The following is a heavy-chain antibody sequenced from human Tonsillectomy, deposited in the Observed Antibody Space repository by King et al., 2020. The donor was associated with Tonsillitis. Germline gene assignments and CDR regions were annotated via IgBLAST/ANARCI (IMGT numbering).Heavy chain of an antibody. CDR2: IYPGDSDT. Sequence: QLVQSGAEVKKPGESLKISCKGSGYSFTSYWIGWVRQMPGKGLEWMGIIYPGDSDTRYSPSFQGQVTISADKAISTAYLQWSSLKASDTAMYYCARRPALDSMIVVVVEVFTIWGQGTMVTVSS. CDR1: GYSFTSYW. D-gene: IGHD3-22*01. J-gene: IGHJ3*02. CDR3: ARRPALDSMIVVVVEVFTI. V-gene: IGHV5-51*01.